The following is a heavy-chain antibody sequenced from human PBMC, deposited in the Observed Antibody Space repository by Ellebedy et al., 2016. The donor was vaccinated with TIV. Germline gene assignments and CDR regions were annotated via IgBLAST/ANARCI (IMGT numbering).Heavy chain of an antibody. V-gene: IGHV3-7*01. J-gene: IGHJ4*02. CDR1: GFTFSSYA. D-gene: IGHD1-26*01. CDR3: ARESPREIFAY. CDR2: IKQDGSEK. Sequence: GESLKTSCAASGFTFSSYAMSWVRQAPGKGLEWVANIKQDGSEKYYVDSVKGRFTISRDNAKNSLYLQMNSLRTDDTAVYYCARESPREIFAYWGQGTLVTVSS.